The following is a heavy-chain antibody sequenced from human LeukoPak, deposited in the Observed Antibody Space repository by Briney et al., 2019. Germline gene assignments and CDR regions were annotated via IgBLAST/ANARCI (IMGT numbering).Heavy chain of an antibody. D-gene: IGHD5-18*01. CDR2: ISRNGGST. CDR1: GFIFSDFS. V-gene: IGHV3-20*04. Sequence: GGSLRLSCAVSGFIFSDFSMSWVRQAPGKGLEWVCGISRNGGSTGYAAAVKGRFTISKNNAENSLFLQMNSLRAEDTALYYCARGIAAMVSWGQGTLVTVSS. J-gene: IGHJ5*02. CDR3: ARGIAAMVS.